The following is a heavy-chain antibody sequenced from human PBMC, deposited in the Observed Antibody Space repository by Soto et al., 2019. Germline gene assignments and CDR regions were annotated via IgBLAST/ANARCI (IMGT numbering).Heavy chain of an antibody. D-gene: IGHD3-22*01. Sequence: QVQLVQSGAEVKKPEASVKVSCKSSGYTFTSSGMSWVRQAPGQGLEWMGWISAHTGSSEYAQRFQGRVTMTTDRSTRTAYMELRTLRSDDTAVYYCARAFFYQGSDSRGYSFDAFDFWGPETLVTVSS. CDR1: GYTFTSSG. CDR3: ARAFFYQGSDSRGYSFDAFDF. CDR2: ISAHTGSS. J-gene: IGHJ3*01. V-gene: IGHV1-18*01.